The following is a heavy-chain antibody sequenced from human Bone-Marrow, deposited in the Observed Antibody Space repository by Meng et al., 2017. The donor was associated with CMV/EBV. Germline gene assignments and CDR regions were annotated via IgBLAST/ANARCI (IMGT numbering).Heavy chain of an antibody. CDR1: DYTYTSSH. D-gene: IGHD4-17*01. J-gene: IGHJ4*02. Sequence: NVSDYTYTSSHIHGLPQSPGQGLECMRLINPSGGRTSFAQKFQGRVTMNRDTSTNTVYLELSSLRSEDTAVYYCARGNTATTGRYFDHWGQGTLVTVSS. V-gene: IGHV1-46*01. CDR3: ARGNTATTGRYFDH. CDR2: INPSGGRT.